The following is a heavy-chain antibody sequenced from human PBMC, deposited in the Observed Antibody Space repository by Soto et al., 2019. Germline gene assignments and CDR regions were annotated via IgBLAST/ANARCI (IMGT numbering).Heavy chain of an antibody. V-gene: IGHV4-31*03. J-gene: IGHJ6*02. D-gene: IGHD4-17*01. Sequence: SETLSLTCTVSGGSMSSGDYYWSWIRQHPGKGLEWIGYIHYSGTTYNNPSLKSRVTISIDTSKNQFSLKLSSVTAADTAVYYCAREPHSVKRIHAMDVWGQGTTVTVSS. CDR3: AREPHSVKRIHAMDV. CDR1: GGSMSSGDYY. CDR2: IHYSGTT.